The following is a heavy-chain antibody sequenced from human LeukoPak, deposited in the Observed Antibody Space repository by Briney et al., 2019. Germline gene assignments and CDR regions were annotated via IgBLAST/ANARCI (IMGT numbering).Heavy chain of an antibody. D-gene: IGHD3-10*01. CDR1: GFTFSSYA. CDR3: AKVPNYYGSGSYFDY. V-gene: IGHV3-23*01. J-gene: IGHJ4*02. Sequence: PGGSLRLSCVGSGFTFSSYAMSWVRQAPGKGLEWVSAISGSGGSTYYADSVKGRFTISRDNSKNTLYLQMNSLRAEDTAVYYCAKVPNYYGSGSYFDYWGQGTLVTVSS. CDR2: ISGSGGST.